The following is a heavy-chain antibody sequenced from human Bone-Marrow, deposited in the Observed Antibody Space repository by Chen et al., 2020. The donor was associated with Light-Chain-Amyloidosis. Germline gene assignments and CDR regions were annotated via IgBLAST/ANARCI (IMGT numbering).Heavy chain of an antibody. CDR2: INHSASA. J-gene: IGHJ5*02. CDR1: NGAFGDDY. V-gene: IGHV4-34*01. Sequence: QVELQQWGAGLLKPSETLSLTCGIHNGAFGDDYWTWIRQPPGKGLQWIAEINHSASANYNSSLKSRTTISVDKSKNQFSLRMISVTAADTAVYYCARYEPHFSDSIISGYTAWGQGTSVTVSS. CDR3: ARYEPHFSDSIISGYTA. D-gene: IGHD5-12*01.